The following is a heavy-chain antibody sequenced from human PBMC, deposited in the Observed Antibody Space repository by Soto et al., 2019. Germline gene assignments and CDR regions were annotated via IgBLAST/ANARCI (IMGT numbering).Heavy chain of an antibody. V-gene: IGHV1-69*06. J-gene: IGHJ4*02. Sequence: QVQLVQSGAEVKKPGSSVKVSCKASGDIFTSYASSWVRQAPGQGLEWMGGIIPMFGTPNYAQKFQGRLTITADKSTSTAYMELSGLRSEDTAVYYCARNGVAGMDFWGQGTLVTVSS. CDR3: ARNGVAGMDF. CDR2: IIPMFGTP. CDR1: GDIFTSYA. D-gene: IGHD3-3*01.